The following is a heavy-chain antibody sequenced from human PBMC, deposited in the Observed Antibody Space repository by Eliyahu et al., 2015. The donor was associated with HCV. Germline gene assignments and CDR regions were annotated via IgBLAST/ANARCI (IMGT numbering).Heavy chain of an antibody. Sequence: EVQLVESGGGLVKPGGSLRLSCVASGFSFSTYSMDWVRQAPGKGLEWVSSITSSSSYIYYADSVKGRFTISRDDAKNSLYLEMNSLRVEDTAVYYCAREHQTYGFNNWFDPWGQGTLVTVSS. D-gene: IGHD3-10*01. J-gene: IGHJ5*02. CDR3: AREHQTYGFNNWFDP. V-gene: IGHV3-21*01. CDR2: ITSSSSYI. CDR1: GFSFSTYS.